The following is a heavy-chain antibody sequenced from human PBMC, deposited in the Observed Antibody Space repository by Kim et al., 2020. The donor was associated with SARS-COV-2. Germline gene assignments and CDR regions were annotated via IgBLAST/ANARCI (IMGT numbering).Heavy chain of an antibody. D-gene: IGHD6-6*01. J-gene: IGHJ3*02. CDR3: AKDLFSSSLRAFHI. CDR2: LSWNSGVI. Sequence: GGSLRLSCAASGFTFGDFAMHWVRQVPGKGLEWVSGLSWNSGVIGYADSVKGRFTISRHNAENSLYLQMNSLRAEDTAFYYCAKDLFSSSLRAFHIWGQGTMDTVSS. V-gene: IGHV3-9*01. CDR1: GFTFGDFA.